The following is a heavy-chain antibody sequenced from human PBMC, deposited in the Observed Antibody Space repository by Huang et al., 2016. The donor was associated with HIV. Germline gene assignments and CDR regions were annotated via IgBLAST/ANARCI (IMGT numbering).Heavy chain of an antibody. Sequence: QWKLVQSGSEVKKPAASVKFSCGTSGYIFTYYYIHWVRQGPGQWLEWMGWVNPKSGATNNAQRVQGRLHMATDTSTSSVYMELANLRSDDTAVYYCARAVVRGLIIRFDPWGQGTLVTVSS. CDR1: GYIFTYYY. CDR2: VNPKSGAT. CDR3: ARAVVRGLIIRFDP. V-gene: IGHV1-2*02. J-gene: IGHJ5*02. D-gene: IGHD3-10*01.